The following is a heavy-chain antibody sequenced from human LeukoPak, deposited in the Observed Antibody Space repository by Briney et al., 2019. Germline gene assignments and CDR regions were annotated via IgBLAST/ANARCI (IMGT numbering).Heavy chain of an antibody. CDR1: GFTFSDYS. D-gene: IGHD6-19*01. Sequence: QAGGSLRLSCAASGFTFSDYSMNWVRQAPGKGLEWVSYISSSSSTIYYADSVKGRFTISRDNAKNSLYLQMNSLRAEDTAVYYCARADSSGWYRDNWFDPWGQGTLVTVSS. CDR2: ISSSSSTI. V-gene: IGHV3-48*01. CDR3: ARADSSGWYRDNWFDP. J-gene: IGHJ5*02.